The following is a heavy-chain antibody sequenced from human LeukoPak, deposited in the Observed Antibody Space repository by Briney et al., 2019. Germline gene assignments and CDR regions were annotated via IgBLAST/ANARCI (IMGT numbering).Heavy chain of an antibody. Sequence: SETLSLTCTVSGGSVSSYYWSWIRRPPGGGLEWIAYLSHSGSSDSNPSLTSRVTTLVDTPKNQFSLKLTSVTAADTAVYYCARARYANAWYAFDIWGHGAMVTVSS. D-gene: IGHD2-2*01. CDR2: LSHSGSS. J-gene: IGHJ3*02. CDR3: ARARYANAWYAFDI. V-gene: IGHV4-59*02. CDR1: GGSVSSYY.